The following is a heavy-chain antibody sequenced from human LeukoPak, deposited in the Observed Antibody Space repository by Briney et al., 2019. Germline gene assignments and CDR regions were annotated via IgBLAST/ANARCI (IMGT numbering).Heavy chain of an antibody. J-gene: IGHJ6*04. V-gene: IGHV3-30-3*01. D-gene: IGHD6-19*01. CDR1: GFTFSSYA. CDR2: ISYDGSNK. Sequence: GRSLRLSCAASGFTFSSYAMHWVRQAPGKGLEWVAVISYDGSNKYYADSVKGRFTISRDNSKNTLYLQMNSLRAEDTAVYYCATDSNKQWLPLYYYYGMDVWGAGTTVTVSS. CDR3: ATDSNKQWLPLYYYYGMDV.